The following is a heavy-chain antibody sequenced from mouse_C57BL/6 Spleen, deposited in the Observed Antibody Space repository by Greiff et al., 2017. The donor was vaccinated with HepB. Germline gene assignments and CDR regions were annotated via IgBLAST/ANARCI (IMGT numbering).Heavy chain of an antibody. V-gene: IGHV1-54*01. Sequence: QVQLQQSGAELVRPGTSVKVSCKASGYAFTNYLIEWVKQRPGQGLEWIGVINPGSGGTNYNEKFKGKATLTADKSSSTAYMQLSSLTSEDSAVYFCTRSTEEDAMDYWGQGTSVTVSS. J-gene: IGHJ4*01. CDR2: INPGSGGT. CDR1: GYAFTNYL. CDR3: TRSTEEDAMDY.